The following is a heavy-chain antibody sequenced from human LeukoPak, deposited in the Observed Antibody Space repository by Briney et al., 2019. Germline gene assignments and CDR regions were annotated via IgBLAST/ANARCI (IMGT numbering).Heavy chain of an antibody. CDR1: GYTFTSYD. V-gene: IGHV1-8*01. J-gene: IGHJ3*02. CDR3: ASLVAGDDTFDI. D-gene: IGHD6-19*01. CDR2: MNPNSGNT. Sequence: GASVTVSCKASGYTFTSYDINWVRQAAGQGREWMGWMNPNSGNTGYAQKFQGRVTMTRNTSISTAYMELSSLRSEDTAVYYCASLVAGDDTFDIWGQGTMVTVSS.